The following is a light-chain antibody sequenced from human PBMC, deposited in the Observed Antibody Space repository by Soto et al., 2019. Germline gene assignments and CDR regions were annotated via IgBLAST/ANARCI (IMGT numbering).Light chain of an antibody. V-gene: IGKV1-39*01. Sequence: DIQMTQSPSTLSASVGGRVTITCRASQTVYTWWAWDQQKPGKAPKLRIYAASSLQRGGPSRVSGSGSGTDCTLTISSLQNEDFATDYSQQSYSTPTTFGQGTRLEIK. CDR3: QQSYSTPTT. J-gene: IGKJ5*01. CDR2: AAS. CDR1: QTVYTW.